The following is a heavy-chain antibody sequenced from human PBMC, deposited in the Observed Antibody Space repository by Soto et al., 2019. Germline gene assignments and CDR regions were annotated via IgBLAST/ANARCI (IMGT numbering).Heavy chain of an antibody. CDR2: IDPSDSYT. Sequence: GESLKISCKGSGYSSTSYWISWVRQMPGKGLEWMGRIDPSDSYTNYSPSFQGHVTISADKSISTAYLQWSSLKASDTAMYYCARLNYDILTGYYGYYGMDVWGQGTTVTVSS. V-gene: IGHV5-10-1*01. J-gene: IGHJ6*02. D-gene: IGHD3-9*01. CDR1: GYSSTSYW. CDR3: ARLNYDILTGYYGYYGMDV.